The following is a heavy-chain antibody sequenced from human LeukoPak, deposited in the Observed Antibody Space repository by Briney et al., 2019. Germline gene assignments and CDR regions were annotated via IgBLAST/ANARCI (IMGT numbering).Heavy chain of an antibody. CDR3: AREYRFGIRAADYYGMDV. Sequence: GGSLRLPCAASGLSFSGHDMHWARQAPGKGLEWVTHIWYDGSSILYGVSVQGRFIIYRDNSKNTLYVQMNSLRDEERAVYYCAREYRFGIRAADYYGMDVWGQGTTVTVSS. CDR1: GLSFSGHD. J-gene: IGHJ6*02. D-gene: IGHD3-10*01. V-gene: IGHV3-33*01. CDR2: IWYDGSSI.